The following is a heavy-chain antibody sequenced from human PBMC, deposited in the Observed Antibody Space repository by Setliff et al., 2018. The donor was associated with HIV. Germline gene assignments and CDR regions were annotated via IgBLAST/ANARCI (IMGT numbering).Heavy chain of an antibody. Sequence: ASVKVSCKASGYTFTSYAMHWVRQAPGQRLEWMGWINAGNGNTKYSQKFQGRVTVTGDTSASTVDMELSSLTHEDTAVYYCAGPRGDEAFDIWGQGTMVTVSS. CDR2: INAGNGNT. J-gene: IGHJ3*02. V-gene: IGHV1-3*01. CDR1: GYTFTSYA. CDR3: AGPRGDEAFDI. D-gene: IGHD3-10*01.